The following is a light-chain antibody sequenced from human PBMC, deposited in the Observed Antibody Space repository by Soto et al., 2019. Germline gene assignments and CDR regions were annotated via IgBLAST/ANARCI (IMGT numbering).Light chain of an antibody. V-gene: IGKV3-11*01. CDR2: DAS. CDR1: QSVSSY. CDR3: QQRRNWLLT. Sequence: EIVLTQSPATLSLSPGERATLSCRASQSVSSYLAWYQQKPGQAPRLLIYDASNRATGIPARFSGSGSGTDFTLTIISLEPEDFAVYYCQQRRNWLLTFGGGTKVEIK. J-gene: IGKJ4*01.